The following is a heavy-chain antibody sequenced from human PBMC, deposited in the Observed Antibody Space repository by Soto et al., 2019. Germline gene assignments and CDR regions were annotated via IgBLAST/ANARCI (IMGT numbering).Heavy chain of an antibody. D-gene: IGHD6-13*01. V-gene: IGHV1-2*04. J-gene: IGHJ4*02. CDR3: ARRKAAAGNTGFEY. Sequence: ASVKVSCKASGYTFTGYYMHWVRQAPGQGLEWMGWINPNSGGTNYAQKFQGWVTMTRDTSISTAYMELSRLRSDDTAVYYCARRKAAAGNTGFEYWGQGTLVIVSS. CDR1: GYTFTGYY. CDR2: INPNSGGT.